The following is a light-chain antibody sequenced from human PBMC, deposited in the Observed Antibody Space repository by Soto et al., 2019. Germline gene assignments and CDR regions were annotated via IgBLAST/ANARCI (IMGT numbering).Light chain of an antibody. J-gene: IGKJ1*01. V-gene: IGKV1-27*01. CDR2: VAS. CDR1: QGISNY. CDR3: QKYNSAPWT. Sequence: DIQMTQSPSSLSASVGDRVTITCRASQGISNYLAWYQQQPGRVPKLLIYVASTLQSGVPSRFSGSGSGTDFTLTISSLQPEDVATYYCQKYNSAPWTFGQGTKVEIK.